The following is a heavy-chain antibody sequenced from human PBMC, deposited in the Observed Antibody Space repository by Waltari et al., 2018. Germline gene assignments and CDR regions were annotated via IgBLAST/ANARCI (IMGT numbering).Heavy chain of an antibody. D-gene: IGHD6-19*01. CDR2: ISGSGGRT. CDR1: GFTFSSYA. V-gene: IGHV3-23*01. J-gene: IGHJ4*02. Sequence: EVQLLESGGGLVQPGGSLRLSCAASGFTFSSYAMSWVRQAPGKGLEWVSAISGSGGRTYYADSVKGRFTISRDNSKNTLYLQMNSLRAEDTAVYYCAKSSAYSSGWGDYWGQGTLVTVSS. CDR3: AKSSAYSSGWGDY.